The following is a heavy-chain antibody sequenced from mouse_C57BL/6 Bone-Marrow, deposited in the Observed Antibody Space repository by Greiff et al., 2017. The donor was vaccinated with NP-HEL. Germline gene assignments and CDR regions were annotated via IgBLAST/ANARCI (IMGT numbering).Heavy chain of an antibody. CDR1: GYAFSSYW. CDR2: IYPGDGDT. Sequence: QVQLKQSGAELVKPGASVKISCKASGYAFSSYWMNWVKQRPGKGLEWIGQIYPGDGDTNYNGKFKGKATLTADKSSSTAYMQLSSLTSEDSAVYFCARDGRYGSRTMDYWGQGTSVTVSS. J-gene: IGHJ4*01. CDR3: ARDGRYGSRTMDY. V-gene: IGHV1-80*01. D-gene: IGHD1-1*01.